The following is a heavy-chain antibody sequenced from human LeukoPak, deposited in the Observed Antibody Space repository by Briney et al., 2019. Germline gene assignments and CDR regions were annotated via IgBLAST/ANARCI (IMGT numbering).Heavy chain of an antibody. CDR2: IRYDGSNK. CDR1: GFTFSNYG. V-gene: IGHV3-30*02. D-gene: IGHD7-27*01. Sequence: GGSLRLSCAASGFTFSNYGMHWVRQTPGKGLEWVAFIRYDGSNKNYADSVKGRFTLSRDNARNSLYLQMNSLRAEDTAVYYCARGHWGLDSWGQGTLVSVSS. J-gene: IGHJ4*02. CDR3: ARGHWGLDS.